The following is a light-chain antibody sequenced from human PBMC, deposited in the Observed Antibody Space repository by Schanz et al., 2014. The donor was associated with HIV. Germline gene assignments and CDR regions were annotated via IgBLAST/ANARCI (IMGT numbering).Light chain of an antibody. Sequence: QSALTQPASVSGSPGQSITISCTGTSNDGGGYNFVSWYQQHPGKAPKLMIYEVSKRPSGVSNRFSGSKSGNTASLTISGLQAEDEADYYCCSYAGSSTYVFGTGTKLTVL. CDR3: CSYAGSSTYV. J-gene: IGLJ1*01. CDR1: SNDGGGYNF. V-gene: IGLV2-23*02. CDR2: EVS.